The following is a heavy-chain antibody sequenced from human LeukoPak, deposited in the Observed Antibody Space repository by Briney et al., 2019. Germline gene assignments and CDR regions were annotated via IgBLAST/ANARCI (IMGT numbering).Heavy chain of an antibody. CDR2: ISDRGDRT. D-gene: IGHD3-22*01. CDR1: GFTFSDYA. V-gene: IGHV3-23*01. CDR3: AKDSYDSSGSRYDY. J-gene: IGHJ4*02. Sequence: GGSLRLSCAASGFTFSDYAMSWVRQAPGKGLEWVSAISDRGDRTWDADSVKGRVTISRDNYKNTLFLQMNSLRAEDTAIYYCAKDSYDSSGSRYDYWGQGTLVTVSS.